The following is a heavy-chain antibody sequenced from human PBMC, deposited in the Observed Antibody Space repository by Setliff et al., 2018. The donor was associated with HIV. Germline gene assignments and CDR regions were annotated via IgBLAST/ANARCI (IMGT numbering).Heavy chain of an antibody. J-gene: IGHJ6*04. CDR2: ISYDGSNK. CDR1: GFTFSSSA. Sequence: GGSLRLSCAASGFTFSSSAMHWVRQAPGKGLEWVAVISYDGSNKYYADSVKGRFTISRDNSKNTLYLQMNSLRAEDTAVYYCARARKLRFLEWSLKDVWGKGTTVTVSS. D-gene: IGHD3-3*01. CDR3: ARARKLRFLEWSLKDV. V-gene: IGHV3-30*04.